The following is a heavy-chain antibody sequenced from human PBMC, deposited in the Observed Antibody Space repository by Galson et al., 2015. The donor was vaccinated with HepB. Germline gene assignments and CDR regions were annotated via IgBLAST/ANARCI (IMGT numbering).Heavy chain of an antibody. D-gene: IGHD1-14*01. CDR3: ARALTSQNIALSYYFDY. CDR1: GFTFSNYD. J-gene: IGHJ4*02. CDR2: ISSSSGTR. V-gene: IGHV3-48*01. Sequence: SLRLSCAASGFTFSNYDMNWVRLAPGKGLEWVSYISSSSGTRYYADAVKGRFTISRDNSKNTLYLQMNSLRAEDTAVYYCARALTSQNIALSYYFDYWGQGTLVTVSS.